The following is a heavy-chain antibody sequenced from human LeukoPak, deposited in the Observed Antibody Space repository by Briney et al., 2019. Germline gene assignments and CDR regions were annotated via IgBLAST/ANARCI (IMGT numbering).Heavy chain of an antibody. D-gene: IGHD3-10*01. CDR3: ARGGYYGSGNDFRFDP. Sequence: SETLSLTCTVSGGSISSSNYYWGWIRQPPGKGLERIGNIYYSGSTYYNPSLEGRVTMSLDTSKNQFSLKLTSVTAADTAVYFCARGGYYGSGNDFRFDPWGQGTLVTVSS. V-gene: IGHV4-39*07. CDR1: GGSISSSNYY. J-gene: IGHJ5*02. CDR2: IYYSGST.